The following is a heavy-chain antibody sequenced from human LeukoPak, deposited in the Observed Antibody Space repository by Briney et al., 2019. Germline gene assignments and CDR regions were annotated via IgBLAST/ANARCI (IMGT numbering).Heavy chain of an antibody. CDR2: IDPDSGGT. V-gene: IGHV1-2*02. CDR1: GYTFADYY. D-gene: IGHD3-22*01. Sequence: ASVKVSCKTSGYTFADYYLHWVRQAPGQGLEWMGSIDPDSGGTNYAQKFQGRVTMTRDTSISTAYMELSGLRSDDTAVYYCAREYYDSSGRKHAFENWGQGTMVTVSS. CDR3: AREYYDSSGRKHAFEN. J-gene: IGHJ3*02.